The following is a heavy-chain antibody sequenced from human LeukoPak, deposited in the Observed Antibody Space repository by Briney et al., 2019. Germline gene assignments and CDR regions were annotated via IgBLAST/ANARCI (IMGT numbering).Heavy chain of an antibody. CDR1: GYTFTKYG. CDR3: AKMDRMQVVAATLEY. J-gene: IGHJ4*02. CDR2: ISAYNGNT. Sequence: ASVKVSCKTSGYTFTKYGITWVRQAPGQGLEWMGWISAYNGNTNYAQKFQGRVTMTTDTSTSTAYMELRSLRSDDTAVYYCAKMDRMQVVAATLEYWGQGTLVTVSS. D-gene: IGHD2-15*01. V-gene: IGHV1-18*01.